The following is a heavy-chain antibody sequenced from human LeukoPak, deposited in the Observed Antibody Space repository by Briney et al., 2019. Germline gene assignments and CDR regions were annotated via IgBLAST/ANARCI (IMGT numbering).Heavy chain of an antibody. CDR3: AISTAMVIGAFDI. Sequence: GESLRISCKGSGYSFTSYWIGWVRQMPGKGLEWMGIIYPGDSDTRYSPSFQGQVTISADKSISTAYLQWSSLKASDTAMYYCAISTAMVIGAFDIWGQGTMVTVSS. J-gene: IGHJ3*02. CDR2: IYPGDSDT. D-gene: IGHD5-18*01. CDR1: GYSFTSYW. V-gene: IGHV5-51*01.